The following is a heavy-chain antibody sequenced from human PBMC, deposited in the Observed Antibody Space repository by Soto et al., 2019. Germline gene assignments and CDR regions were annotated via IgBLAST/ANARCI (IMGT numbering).Heavy chain of an antibody. V-gene: IGHV3-7*03. CDR2: IKHDGSVQ. CDR1: GFTFSGDW. Sequence: QLVESGGGLVQPAGSLRLSCEASGFTFSGDWMSWVRQAPGKGLEWVADIKHDGSVQYYVDSVKGRLTISRDNAKKKLYLEMNGLRAEATALYYCARAPYSTAWSRFDLWGQGTLVTVSS. J-gene: IGHJ4*02. CDR3: ARAPYSTAWSRFDL. D-gene: IGHD4-4*01.